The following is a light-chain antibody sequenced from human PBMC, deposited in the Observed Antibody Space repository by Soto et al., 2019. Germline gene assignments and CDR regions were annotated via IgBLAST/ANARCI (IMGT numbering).Light chain of an antibody. V-gene: IGLV1-44*01. J-gene: IGLJ2*01. CDR1: NSNIGRND. CDR2: SND. CDR3: AAWDDTLRARV. Sequence: QSVLAQPPSASGTLWQRVTISCSGSNSNIGRNDVTWYQQVPGTAPQCLIYSNDQRPSGVPDRISGSRSGTSASLAISGLQSGDEAEYYCAAWDDTLRARVFGGGTKLTVL.